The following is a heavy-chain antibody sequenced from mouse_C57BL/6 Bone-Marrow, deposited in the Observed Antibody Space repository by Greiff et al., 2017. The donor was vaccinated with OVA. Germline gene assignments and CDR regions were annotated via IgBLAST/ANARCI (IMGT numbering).Heavy chain of an antibody. J-gene: IGHJ3*01. CDR3: ASWSAY. Sequence: LQESGPALVKPGASVKISCKASGYAFSSSWLNWVKQRPGQGLEWIGRIYPGDGDTNYNGKFKGKATLTADKASSTAYMQRSSLTSEDSAVYFCASWSAYWGQGTLVTVSA. V-gene: IGHV1-82*01. CDR1: GYAFSSSW. CDR2: IYPGDGDT.